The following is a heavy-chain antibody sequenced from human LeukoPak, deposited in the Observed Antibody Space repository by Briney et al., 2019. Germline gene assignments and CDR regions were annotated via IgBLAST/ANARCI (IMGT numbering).Heavy chain of an antibody. V-gene: IGHV3-23*01. D-gene: IGHD5-18*01. Sequence: PGGGLSLSCAPSGLTFSSYTISWVPQAPRKGLEGVSAICVSGGSTYYADSVKGRFPISRDNSKNTLYLQMNSLRAEDTAVYYCENGQSRYSYGYYFDYWGQGTLVTVSS. CDR1: GLTFSSYT. J-gene: IGHJ4*02. CDR2: ICVSGGST. CDR3: ENGQSRYSYGYYFDY.